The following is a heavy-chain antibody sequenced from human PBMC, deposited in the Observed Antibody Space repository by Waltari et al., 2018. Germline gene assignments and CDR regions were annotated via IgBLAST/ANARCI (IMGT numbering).Heavy chain of an antibody. CDR1: GGSISRYY. D-gene: IGHD6-6*01. J-gene: IGHJ4*02. V-gene: IGHV4-59*01. Sequence: QVQLQESGPGLVKPSETLSLTCTVSGGSISRYYWSWILQPPGKGLEWIGYINYSGSTNYNPSLKSRVTISVDTSKNQFSLKLSSVTAADTAVYYCARGHPDSSSPLPDYWGQGTLVTVSS. CDR3: ARGHPDSSSPLPDY. CDR2: INYSGST.